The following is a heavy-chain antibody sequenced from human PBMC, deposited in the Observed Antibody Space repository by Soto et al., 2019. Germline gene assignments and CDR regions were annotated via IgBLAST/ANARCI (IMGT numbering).Heavy chain of an antibody. CDR1: TRSMRTYY. Sequence: SSETLSLTCSVSTRSMRTYYWTWIRQSPGKGLEWIGQISHTGRTKYNPSLESRVTISVDTSRKQFSLKLTSVTAADTALYYCARDDTTGLFDFWGQGTLVTVSS. J-gene: IGHJ4*02. CDR2: ISHTGRT. D-gene: IGHD4-17*01. V-gene: IGHV4-59*01. CDR3: ARDDTTGLFDF.